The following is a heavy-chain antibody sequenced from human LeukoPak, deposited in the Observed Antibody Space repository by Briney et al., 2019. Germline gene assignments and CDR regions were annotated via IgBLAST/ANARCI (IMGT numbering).Heavy chain of an antibody. D-gene: IGHD3-16*01. V-gene: IGHV4-59*01. CDR1: GGSISSYY. CDR2: IYYSGST. CDR3: ARDIGGVFGAHSAI. Sequence: PSETLSLTCTVSGGSISSYYWSWIRQPPGKGLEWIGYIYYSGSTNYNPSLKSRVTISVDTSKNQFSLKLSSVTAADTAVYYCARDIGGVFGAHSAIWGQGTMVTVSS. J-gene: IGHJ3*02.